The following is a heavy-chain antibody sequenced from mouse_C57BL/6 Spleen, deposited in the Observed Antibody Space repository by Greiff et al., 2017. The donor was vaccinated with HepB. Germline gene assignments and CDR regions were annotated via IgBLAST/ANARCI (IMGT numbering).Heavy chain of an antibody. Sequence: EVKLMESGGGLVQPGGSMKLSCVASGFTFSNYWMNWVRQSPEKGLEWVAQIRLKSDNYATHYAESVKGRFTISRDDSKSSVYLQMNNLRAEDTGIYYCTETYYDYDVGLDYFDDWGQGTTLTVSS. CDR3: TETYYDYDVGLDYFDD. V-gene: IGHV6-3*01. CDR1: GFTFSNYW. J-gene: IGHJ2*01. CDR2: IRLKSDNYAT. D-gene: IGHD2-4*01.